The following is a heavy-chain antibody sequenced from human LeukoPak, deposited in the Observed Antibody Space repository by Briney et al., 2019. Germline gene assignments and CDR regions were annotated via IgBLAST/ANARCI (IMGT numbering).Heavy chain of an antibody. V-gene: IGHV3-23*01. CDR3: AKELEYSSSSADY. J-gene: IGHJ4*02. CDR1: GFTFSSYA. D-gene: IGHD6-6*01. Sequence: QSGGSLRLSCAASGFTFSSYAMTWVRQAPGKGLEWVSAISGGGGSTYYADSVKGRFTISRDNSKNTLFLQMNSLRAEDTAVYYCAKELEYSSSSADYWGQGTLVTVSS. CDR2: ISGGGGST.